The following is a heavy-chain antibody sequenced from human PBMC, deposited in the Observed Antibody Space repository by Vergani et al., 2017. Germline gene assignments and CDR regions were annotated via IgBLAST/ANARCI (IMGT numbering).Heavy chain of an antibody. D-gene: IGHD3-16*01. V-gene: IGHV3-48*01. CDR3: ARTRLPFDY. Sequence: EVHLVESGGGLVQPGGSLRLSCAASGFTFSSYSMNWVRQAPGKGLEWVSYISSSSSTIDYADSVKGRFTISRDNAKNSLYLLMNSLRAEDTAVYYCARTRLPFDYWGQGTLVTVSS. J-gene: IGHJ4*02. CDR1: GFTFSSYS. CDR2: ISSSSSTI.